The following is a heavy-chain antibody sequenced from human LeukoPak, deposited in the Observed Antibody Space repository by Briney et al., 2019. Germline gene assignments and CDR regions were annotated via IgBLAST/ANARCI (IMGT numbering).Heavy chain of an antibody. V-gene: IGHV3-23*01. CDR3: ARAHRSFDY. CDR2: ISGSGATT. CDR1: GFTVSSNY. J-gene: IGHJ4*02. Sequence: GGSLRLSCAASGFTVSSNYMSWVRQAPGKGLEWVSAISGSGATTYYADSVKGRFTISRDNSKNTLYLQMNSLRADDTAVYYCARAHRSFDYCGQGTLVTVSS.